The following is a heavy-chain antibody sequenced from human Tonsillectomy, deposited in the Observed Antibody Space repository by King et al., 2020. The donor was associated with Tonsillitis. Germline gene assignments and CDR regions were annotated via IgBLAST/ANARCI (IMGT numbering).Heavy chain of an antibody. CDR1: GFTFSSYG. CDR2: ISYDGSNK. V-gene: IGHV3-30*18. Sequence: VQLVESGGGVVQPGRSLRLSCAASGFTFSSYGMHWVRQAPGKGLEWVAVISYDGSNKYYADSVKGRFTISRDNSKNTLYLQMNSLRAEDTAVYYCAKDSLPARSYYYYGMAVWGQGTTVTVSS. D-gene: IGHD2-2*01. CDR3: AKDSLPARSYYYYGMAV. J-gene: IGHJ6*02.